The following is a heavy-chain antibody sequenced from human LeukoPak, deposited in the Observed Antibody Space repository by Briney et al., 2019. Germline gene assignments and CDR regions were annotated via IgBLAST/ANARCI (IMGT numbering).Heavy chain of an antibody. Sequence: PGGXLRLSCAASGFTFSSYWMSWVRQAPGKGLEWVANIKQDGSEKYYVDSVKGRFTISRDNAKNSLYLQMNSLRAEDTAVYYCASSYYYDSSGYYYYYYMDVWGKGTTVTVSS. D-gene: IGHD3-22*01. CDR2: IKQDGSEK. V-gene: IGHV3-7*01. CDR1: GFTFSSYW. CDR3: ASSYYYDSSGYYYYYYMDV. J-gene: IGHJ6*03.